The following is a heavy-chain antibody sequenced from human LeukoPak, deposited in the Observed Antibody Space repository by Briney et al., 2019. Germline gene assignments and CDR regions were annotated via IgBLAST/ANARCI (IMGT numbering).Heavy chain of an antibody. D-gene: IGHD5-12*01. V-gene: IGHV1-2*02. CDR2: INPNSGGT. J-gene: IGHJ6*02. CDR1: GYTFTGYY. Sequence: ASVKVSCKASGYTFTGYYMHWVRQAPGQGLEWMGWINPNSGGTNYAQKFQGRVTMTRDTSISTAYMELSRLRSDDTAVYYCARDLRGGYSGYDRYYYYGMDVWGQGTTVTVSS. CDR3: ARDLRGGYSGYDRYYYYGMDV.